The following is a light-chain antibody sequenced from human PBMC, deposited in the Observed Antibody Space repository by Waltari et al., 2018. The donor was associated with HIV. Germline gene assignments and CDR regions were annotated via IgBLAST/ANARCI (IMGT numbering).Light chain of an antibody. CDR3: QSRDSINNVVL. J-gene: IGLJ2*01. CDR2: GQN. CDR1: SLRNEH. V-gene: IGLV3-19*01. Sequence: SSELTQDPSVSVSLGQTVRITCQGDSLRNEHTSWYRQKPGQAPLLVIYGQNNRPSGISDRISASTSGNIASLTITGAQAEDEAAYFCQSRDSINNVVLFGRGTKVTVL.